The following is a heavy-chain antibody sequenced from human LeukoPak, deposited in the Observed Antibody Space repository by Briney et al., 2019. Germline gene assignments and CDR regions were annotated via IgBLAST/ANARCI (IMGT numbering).Heavy chain of an antibody. CDR3: AKSPSSAAGSRPLYFDY. J-gene: IGHJ4*02. CDR1: GYSFTSYW. CDR2: IYPGDSDT. D-gene: IGHD6-13*01. Sequence: GESLKISCKGSGYSFTSYWIGWVRQMPGKGLEWMGIIYPGDSDTRYSPSFQGQVTISADKSISTAYLQWSSLKASDTAMYYCAKSPSSAAGSRPLYFDYWGQGTLVTVSS. V-gene: IGHV5-51*01.